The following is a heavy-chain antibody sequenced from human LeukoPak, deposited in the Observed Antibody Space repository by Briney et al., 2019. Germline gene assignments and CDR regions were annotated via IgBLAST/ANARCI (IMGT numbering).Heavy chain of an antibody. D-gene: IGHD3-22*01. CDR2: ITSSGTTI. J-gene: IGHJ4*02. CDR1: GFTFRSYE. CDR3: TRSSYYDSSGSSSDY. Sequence: GGSLRLSCAASGFTFRSYEMNWVRQVPGKGLEWVSYITSSGTTIYYTDSVRGRFTISRDNAKSSLFLQMNSLRAEDTAVYYCTRSSYYDSSGSSSDYWGQGTLVTVSS. V-gene: IGHV3-48*03.